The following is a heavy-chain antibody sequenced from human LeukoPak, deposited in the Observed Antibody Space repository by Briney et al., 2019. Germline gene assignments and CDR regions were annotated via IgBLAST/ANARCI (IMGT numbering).Heavy chain of an antibody. CDR1: GSTFSRHS. CDR3: AKGPKYDFWSGTRDYYFDY. D-gene: IGHD3-3*01. CDR2: ISSGSSYI. Sequence: GGSLRLSCAASGSTFSRHSMNWVRQAPGEGLEWVSYISSGSSYIYYADSVKGRLTISRDNSRNTLYLQINSLRAEDTAVYYCAKGPKYDFWSGTRDYYFDYWGQGTLVTVPS. V-gene: IGHV3-21*04. J-gene: IGHJ4*02.